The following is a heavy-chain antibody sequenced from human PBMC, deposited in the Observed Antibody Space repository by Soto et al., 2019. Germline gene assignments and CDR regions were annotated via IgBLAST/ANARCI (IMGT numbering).Heavy chain of an antibody. V-gene: IGHV4-59*01. Sequence: ETLSLTCTVSGGSISSYYWSWIRRPPGKGLEWIGYIYYSGSTNYNPSLKSRVTISVDTSKNQFSLKLSSVTAADTAVYYCARGDPFDYWGQGTLVTVSS. CDR1: GGSISSYY. CDR3: ARGDPFDY. CDR2: IYYSGST. J-gene: IGHJ4*02.